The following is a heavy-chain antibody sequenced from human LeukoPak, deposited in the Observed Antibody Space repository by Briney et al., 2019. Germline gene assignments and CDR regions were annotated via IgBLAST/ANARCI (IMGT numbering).Heavy chain of an antibody. Sequence: GASVKVSCKASGYTFTGYYMHWVRQAPGQGLEWMGWINPNSGGTNYAQKFQGRVTMTRDTSISTAYMELSRLRSDDTAVYYCARERRDSGSYFFYYWGQGTLVTVSS. CDR1: GYTFTGYY. J-gene: IGHJ4*02. CDR2: INPNSGGT. V-gene: IGHV1-2*02. D-gene: IGHD1-26*01. CDR3: ARERRDSGSYFFYY.